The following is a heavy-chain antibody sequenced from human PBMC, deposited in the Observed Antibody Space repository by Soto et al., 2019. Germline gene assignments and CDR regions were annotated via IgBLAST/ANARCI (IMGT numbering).Heavy chain of an antibody. J-gene: IGHJ4*02. D-gene: IGHD5-12*01. CDR3: AREVAYPGGYFAY. CDR2: IYFSGNT. CDR1: GGSISTEKYY. Sequence: QVQLQESGPGLVKPSQTLSLTCTVSGGSISTEKYYWAWIRQHPGRGLEWIGYIYFSGNTFYHPSLKSRVTFSVDTSRNQVSLRLSSVTAADTAVYYGAREVAYPGGYFAYWGQGTLVAVFS. V-gene: IGHV4-31*03.